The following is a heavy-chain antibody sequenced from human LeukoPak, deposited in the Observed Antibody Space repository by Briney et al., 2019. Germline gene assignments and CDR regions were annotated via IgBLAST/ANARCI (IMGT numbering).Heavy chain of an antibody. V-gene: IGHV4-31*03. D-gene: IGHD3-22*01. CDR2: IYYSGST. CDR3: ARRKYYDSSGDFDY. J-gene: IGHJ4*02. Sequence: PSETLSLTCTVSGGSISSDGYYWSWIRPHPGKSLEWIGYIYYSGSTYYNPPLKSRVTISVDTSKNQFSLKLSSVTAADTAVYCCARRKYYDSSGDFDYWGQGTLVTVSS. CDR1: GGSISSDGYY.